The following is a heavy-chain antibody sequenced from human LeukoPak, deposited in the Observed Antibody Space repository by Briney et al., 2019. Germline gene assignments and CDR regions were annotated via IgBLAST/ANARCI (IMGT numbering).Heavy chain of an antibody. CDR2: IKQDGSEK. CDR1: GFTFTRYW. D-gene: IGHD4-17*01. V-gene: IGHV3-7*01. J-gene: IGHJ4*02. Sequence: PGGSLRLSCAASGFTFTRYWMSWVRQALGKGLEWVAGIKQDGSEKHYVDSVKGRFTISRDNAKNSVYLQMNSLSDDDTAVYYCARDGDYVMPPFDYWGQGILVTVSS. CDR3: ARDGDYVMPPFDY.